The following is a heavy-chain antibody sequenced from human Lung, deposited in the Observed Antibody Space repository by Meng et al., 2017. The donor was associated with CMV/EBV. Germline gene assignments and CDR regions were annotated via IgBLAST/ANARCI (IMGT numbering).Heavy chain of an antibody. CDR1: ARSTSISTW. Sequence: ESVPGLAKPWGPLSLTGSVPARSTSISTWWSWVRQPPGKGLQWIGEIYHSGSTNYNPSLKSRVTISVDKSKNQFSLKLSSVTAADTAVYYCASFPPPGKQWLVTDYWGQGTLVTVSS. V-gene: IGHV4-4*02. D-gene: IGHD6-19*01. CDR3: ASFPPPGKQWLVTDY. J-gene: IGHJ4*02. CDR2: IYHSGST.